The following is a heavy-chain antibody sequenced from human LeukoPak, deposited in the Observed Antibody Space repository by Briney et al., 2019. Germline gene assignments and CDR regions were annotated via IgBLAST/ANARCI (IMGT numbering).Heavy chain of an antibody. V-gene: IGHV3-7*01. CDR2: IKQDGSEI. J-gene: IGHJ5*01. D-gene: IGHD2-15*01. Sequence: GGSLRLSCIASGFNMSDYWMSWVRQAPGKGLEWVANIKQDGSEIYSGDSLKGRFTISRDNAKNSLYLQMNSLRGEDTAVYYCARDIDWLDCWGQGTLVTVSS. CDR1: GFNMSDYW. CDR3: ARDIDWLDC.